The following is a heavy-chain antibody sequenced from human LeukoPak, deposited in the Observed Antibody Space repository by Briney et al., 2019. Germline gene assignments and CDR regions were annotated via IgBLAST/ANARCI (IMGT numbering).Heavy chain of an antibody. CDR3: ARLYSGWYSSPFDY. D-gene: IGHD6-19*01. V-gene: IGHV4-34*01. CDR1: GGSFSGYY. Sequence: PSETLSLTCAVYGGSFSGYYWSWIRQPPGKGLEWIGEINHSGSTYYNPSLKSRVTISVDTSKNQFSLKLSSVTAADTAVYYCARLYSGWYSSPFDYWGQGTLVTVSS. CDR2: INHSGST. J-gene: IGHJ4*02.